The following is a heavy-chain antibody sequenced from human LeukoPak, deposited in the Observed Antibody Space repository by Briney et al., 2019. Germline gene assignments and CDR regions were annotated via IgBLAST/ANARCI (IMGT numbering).Heavy chain of an antibody. D-gene: IGHD3-3*01. CDR2: IYYSGST. Sequence: SETLSLTCTVSGGSISSYYWSWIRQPPGKGLEWIGYIYYSGSTNYNPSLKSRVTISVDTSKNQSSLKLSSVTAADTAVYYCARTYSEHAFDIWGQGTMVTVSS. V-gene: IGHV4-59*08. J-gene: IGHJ3*02. CDR1: GGSISSYY. CDR3: ARTYSEHAFDI.